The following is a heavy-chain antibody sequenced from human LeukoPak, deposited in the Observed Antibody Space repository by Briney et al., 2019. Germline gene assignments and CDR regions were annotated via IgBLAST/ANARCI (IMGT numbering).Heavy chain of an antibody. V-gene: IGHV3-30*02. CDR2: IRFDATNK. D-gene: IGHD1-14*01. CDR1: GFIFSGSS. J-gene: IGHJ4*02. CDR3: AKEQYPGYFDY. Sequence: GGSLRLSCAASGFIFSGSSMHWVRQAPGKGLEWVSFIRFDATNKYYADSVKGRFTISRDNSNNTLYLQLNNVRTEDTATYFCAKEQYPGYFDYWGQGTLVIVSS.